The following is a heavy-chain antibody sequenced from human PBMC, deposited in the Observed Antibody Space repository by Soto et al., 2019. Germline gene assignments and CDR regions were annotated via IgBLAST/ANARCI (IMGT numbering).Heavy chain of an antibody. J-gene: IGHJ4*02. CDR3: AKEQYTEPGPDY. D-gene: IGHD5-18*01. Sequence: GGSLRLSCAASGFTFSSYAMSWVRQAPGKGLEWVSAIGGSGTKTYNADSVRGRFTISRDNSKNTVYLQMNSLRAEDTAVYYCAKEQYTEPGPDYWGQGTLVTVSS. CDR2: IGGSGTKT. CDR1: GFTFSSYA. V-gene: IGHV3-23*01.